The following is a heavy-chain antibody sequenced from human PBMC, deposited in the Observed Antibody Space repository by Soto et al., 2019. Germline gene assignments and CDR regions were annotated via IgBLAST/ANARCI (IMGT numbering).Heavy chain of an antibody. Sequence: QVQLVESGGGVVQPGRSLRLSCAASGFTFSSYAMHWVRQAPDKGLEWVAVISYDGSNKYYADSVKGRFTISRDNSKNTLYLQMISLRAEDTAVYYCARQGVGCWGQGTLVTVSS. J-gene: IGHJ4*02. CDR2: ISYDGSNK. CDR3: ARQGVGC. V-gene: IGHV3-30-3*01. D-gene: IGHD1-26*01. CDR1: GFTFSSYA.